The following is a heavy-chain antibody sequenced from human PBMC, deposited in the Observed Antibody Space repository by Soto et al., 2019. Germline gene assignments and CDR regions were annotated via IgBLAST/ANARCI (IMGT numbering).Heavy chain of an antibody. CDR2: IVGRSAGGST. CDR1: GFIFSTYP. J-gene: IGHJ4*02. D-gene: IGHD2-21*02. CDR3: AKGDFILDY. V-gene: IGHV3-23*01. Sequence: EVHLLESGGGLVQPGGSLRLSCAASGFIFSTYPMSWVRQAPGKGLEWVAAIVGRSAGGSTYYADSMKGRFTISRDNSKNTLYLEMNSRRHEDTAVYYCAKGDFILDYWGQGTLVSVSS.